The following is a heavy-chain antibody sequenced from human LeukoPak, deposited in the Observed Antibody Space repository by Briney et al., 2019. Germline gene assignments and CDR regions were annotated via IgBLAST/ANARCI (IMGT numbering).Heavy chain of an antibody. CDR1: GFTFSSYA. D-gene: IGHD3-16*02. Sequence: GGSLRLSCAASGFTFSSYAMHWVRQAPGKGLEYVSAISSNGGSTYYANSVKGRFTFSRDNSKNTLYLQMGSLRAEDMAVYYCARGLRLGELSLFDYWGQGTLVTVSS. J-gene: IGHJ4*02. CDR2: ISSNGGST. V-gene: IGHV3-64*01. CDR3: ARGLRLGELSLFDY.